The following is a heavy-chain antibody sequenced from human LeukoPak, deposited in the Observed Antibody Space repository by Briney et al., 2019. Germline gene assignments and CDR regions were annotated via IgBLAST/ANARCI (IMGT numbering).Heavy chain of an antibody. V-gene: IGHV3-33*01. CDR2: IWYDGSNK. D-gene: IGHD4-23*01. CDR3: ARVSLEELRWPTGYFDY. CDR1: GFTFSSYG. Sequence: GGSLRLSCAASGFTFSSYGMHWVRQAPGKGLEGVAVIWYDGSNKYYADSVKGRFTISRDNSKNTLYLQMNSLRAEDTAVYYCARVSLEELRWPTGYFDYWGQGTLVTVSS. J-gene: IGHJ4*02.